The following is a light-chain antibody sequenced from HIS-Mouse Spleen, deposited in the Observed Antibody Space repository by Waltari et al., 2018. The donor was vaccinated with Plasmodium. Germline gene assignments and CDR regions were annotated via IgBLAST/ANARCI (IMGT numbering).Light chain of an antibody. CDR2: DAS. V-gene: IGKV1-13*02. Sequence: AIQLTQSPSSLSASVGDRVTITCRASQGISSALAWYQQKPGKAPKLLIYDASSLESGVPSRFSGSGSGTGFTLTISSLQPEDFATYYCQQYNSYSYTFGQGTKLEIK. J-gene: IGKJ2*01. CDR3: QQYNSYSYT. CDR1: QGISSA.